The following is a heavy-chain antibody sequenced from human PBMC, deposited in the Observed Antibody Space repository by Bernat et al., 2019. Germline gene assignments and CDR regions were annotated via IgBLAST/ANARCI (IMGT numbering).Heavy chain of an antibody. J-gene: IGHJ4*02. CDR3: ARGRGALWSSTSCYLDY. V-gene: IGHV4-34*01. Sequence: QVQLQQWGAGLLKPSETLSLTCAVYGGSFSGYYWSWIRQPPGKGLEWIGEINHSGSTNYNPSLKSRVTISVDTSKNQFSLKLSSVTAADTAVYYCARGRGALWSSTSCYLDYWGQGTLVTVSS. CDR1: GGSFSGYY. D-gene: IGHD2-2*01. CDR2: INHSGST.